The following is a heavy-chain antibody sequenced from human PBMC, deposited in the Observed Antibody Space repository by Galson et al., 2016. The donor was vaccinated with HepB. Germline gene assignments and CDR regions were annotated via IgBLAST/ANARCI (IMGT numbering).Heavy chain of an antibody. D-gene: IGHD6-19*01. CDR1: GFTFSSYW. V-gene: IGHV3-74*01. Sequence: SLRLSCAASGFTFSSYWMYWVRQAPGKGLVWVSRIDSDGITTAYADSVKGRFTISRDNGKKSLYLQMNSLRAEDTAVYYCVKGAGTIDYWGQGTLVTVSS. CDR2: IDSDGITT. CDR3: VKGAGTIDY. J-gene: IGHJ4*02.